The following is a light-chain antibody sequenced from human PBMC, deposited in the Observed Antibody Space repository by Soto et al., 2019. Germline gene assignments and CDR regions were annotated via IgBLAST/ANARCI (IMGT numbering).Light chain of an antibody. CDR2: YIS. CDR3: QQHNQWTIT. CDR1: QSAGKF. J-gene: IGKJ1*01. Sequence: EIVMTQSPATPSVSPGPTPSLSCKASQSAGKFLAWYQQKPGQAPRLLIYYISTRAAGIPARFSGSGSGTEVTITINSLKSEDASVYYCQQHNQWTITFGQGTKVDIK. V-gene: IGKV3D-15*01.